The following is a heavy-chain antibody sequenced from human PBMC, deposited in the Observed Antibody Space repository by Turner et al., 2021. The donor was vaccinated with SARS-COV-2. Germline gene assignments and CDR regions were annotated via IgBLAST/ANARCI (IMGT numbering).Heavy chain of an antibody. CDR1: RGTFSSYT. J-gene: IGHJ4*02. CDR2: IIPILGRA. D-gene: IGHD3-9*01. V-gene: IGHV1-69*02. Sequence: QVQLVKSGAEVKKPGSSVKVSCKAARGTFSSYTISWVRQAPGQGPEWMGRIIPILGRANYAQKFQGRVTITADKSTSTAYMELSSLRSEDTAVYYCATRVYDILTGLELGYFDYWGQGTLVTVSS. CDR3: ATRVYDILTGLELGYFDY.